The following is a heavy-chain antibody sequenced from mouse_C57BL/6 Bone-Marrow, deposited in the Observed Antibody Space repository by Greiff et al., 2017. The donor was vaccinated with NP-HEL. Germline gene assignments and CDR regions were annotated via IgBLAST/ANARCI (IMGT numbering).Heavy chain of an antibody. CDR1: GYAFRSSW. D-gene: IGHD2-4*01. CDR3: ARSGYDYYFDY. CDR2: IYPGDGDT. Sequence: QVQLQQSGPELVKPGASVKISCKASGYAFRSSWMNWVKQRPGKGLEWIGRIYPGDGDTNYNGKFKGKATLTADKSSSTAYMQLSSLTSEDSAVYFCARSGYDYYFDYWGQGTTLTVSS. V-gene: IGHV1-82*01. J-gene: IGHJ2*01.